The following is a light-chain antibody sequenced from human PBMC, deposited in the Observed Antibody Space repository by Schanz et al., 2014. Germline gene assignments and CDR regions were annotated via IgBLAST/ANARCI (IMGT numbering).Light chain of an antibody. CDR1: TNDVGGYDS. Sequence: QSALTQPPSASGSPGQSVTISCTGTTNDVGGYDSVSWYQQHPGKAPTLLIYDVSDRPSGVPDRFSGSKSGNTASLTISGLQAEDEADYYCSAYVQGRNFVAFGGGTKVTVL. CDR3: SAYVQGRNFVA. V-gene: IGLV2-8*01. J-gene: IGLJ2*01. CDR2: DVS.